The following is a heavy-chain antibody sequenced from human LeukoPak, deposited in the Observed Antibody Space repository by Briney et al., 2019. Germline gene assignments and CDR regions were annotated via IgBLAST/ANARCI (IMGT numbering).Heavy chain of an antibody. CDR3: ARAAAGLYYFDY. V-gene: IGHV4-59*01. CDR1: GGSISSYY. D-gene: IGHD6-13*01. J-gene: IGHJ4*02. CDR2: IYYSGST. Sequence: SETLSLTCTVSGGSISSYYWSWIRQPPGKGLEWIGYIYYSGSTNYSPSLKSRVTISVDTSKNQFSLKLSSVTAADTAVYYCARAAAGLYYFDYWGQGTLVTVSS.